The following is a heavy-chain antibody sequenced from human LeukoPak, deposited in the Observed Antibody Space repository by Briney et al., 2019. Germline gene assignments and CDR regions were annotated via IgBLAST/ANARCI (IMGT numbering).Heavy chain of an antibody. J-gene: IGHJ4*02. V-gene: IGHV3-23*01. Sequence: PGGSLRLFCTASRFTFSSYVLCWGRQAPGKGVSWVSTISASAGSTYYADSVKGRFTVSTDNSKNTLYLQMNRLRAEDTAVYSSARKFGGYCSGTSCQINFDYWGQGTLVTVSS. D-gene: IGHD2-2*01. CDR1: RFTFSSYV. CDR3: ARKFGGYCSGTSCQINFDY. CDR2: ISASAGST.